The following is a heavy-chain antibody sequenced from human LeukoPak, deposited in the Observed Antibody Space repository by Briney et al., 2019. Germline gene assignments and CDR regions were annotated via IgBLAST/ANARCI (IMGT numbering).Heavy chain of an antibody. CDR3: AKDRRPTYYSDSSGYYFRDAFDM. J-gene: IGHJ3*02. CDR1: GFTFSTLA. CDR2: MSGGGGST. V-gene: IGHV3-23*01. Sequence: GGSLRLSCAASGFTFSTLAMIWVRQPPGKGLEWVSGMSGGGGSTYYADSVKGRFTIPRDNSDTTPYLLMNSLRTEDTAVYYCAKDRRPTYYSDSSGYYFRDAFDMWGQGTMVTVSS. D-gene: IGHD3-22*01.